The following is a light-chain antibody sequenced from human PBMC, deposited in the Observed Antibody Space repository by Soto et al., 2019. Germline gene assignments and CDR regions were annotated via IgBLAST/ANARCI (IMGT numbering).Light chain of an antibody. CDR3: QHYNSYSEA. CDR1: QNIRNW. Sequence: DIQMTQSPSALAASVGDRVTSTCRASQNIRNWLAWYQQKPGKAPKLLIYKASTLKSGVPSRFSGSGSGTEFTLTISSLQPDDFATYYCQHYNSYSEACGQGTKVDIK. V-gene: IGKV1-5*03. CDR2: KAS. J-gene: IGKJ1*01.